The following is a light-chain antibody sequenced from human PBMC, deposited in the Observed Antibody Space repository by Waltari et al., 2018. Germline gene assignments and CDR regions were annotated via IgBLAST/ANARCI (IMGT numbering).Light chain of an antibody. CDR1: ESIKTY. V-gene: IGKV1-39*01. CDR3: QQSYSTPPMYT. J-gene: IGKJ2*01. CDR2: AAS. Sequence: DIKMTQSPSSLSASVGDRVTITCRASESIKTYLNWYQQKPGKAPKLLIYAASSLQSGVTSRFSGSGSGTDFTLTISSLQPEDFATYYCQQSYSTPPMYTFGQETKLEI.